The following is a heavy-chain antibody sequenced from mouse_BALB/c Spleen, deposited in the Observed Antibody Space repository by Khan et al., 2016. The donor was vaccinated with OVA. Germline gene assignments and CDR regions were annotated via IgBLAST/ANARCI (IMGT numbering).Heavy chain of an antibody. CDR2: INTYTGQP. Sequence: QIQLVQSGPELKKPGETVKISCKASGYTFTNYGMNWVKQAPGKGLKWMGWINTYTGQPTYADDFKGRFAFSLETSASTAYLQINNLKNEDTATYFCARSNSYWYFDVWGAGTMVTVSS. D-gene: IGHD4-1*02. V-gene: IGHV9-3-1*01. CDR1: GYTFTNYG. J-gene: IGHJ1*01. CDR3: ARSNSYWYFDV.